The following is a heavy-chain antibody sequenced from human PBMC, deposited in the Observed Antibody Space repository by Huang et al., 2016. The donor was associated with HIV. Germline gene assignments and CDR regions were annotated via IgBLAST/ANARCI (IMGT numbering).Heavy chain of an antibody. CDR2: INHSGST. D-gene: IGHD3-16*01. V-gene: IGHV4-34*01. CDR3: AREVMITFGGPFDS. J-gene: IGHJ5*01. CDR1: GGSFSRYY. Sequence: QVQLQQWGAGLLKPSETLSLTCAVYGGSFSRYYWNWIRQTPGKGLEWIGQINHSGSTNYNPSLKRRFTMAVETSKNQFALKLRSVTAADTAVYYCAREVMITFGGPFDSWGQGSLVTVSS.